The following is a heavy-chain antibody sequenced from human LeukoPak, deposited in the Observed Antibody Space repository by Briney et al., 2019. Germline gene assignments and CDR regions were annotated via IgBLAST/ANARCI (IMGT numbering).Heavy chain of an antibody. D-gene: IGHD7-27*01. V-gene: IGHV1-69-2*01. CDR3: AAAPPGLEELNGGAF. CDR1: GYTFTDYS. J-gene: IGHJ4*02. CDR2: VNPEDDET. Sequence: ATVKISCNVSGYTFTDYSIHWLQQAPGKGLEWLGLVNPEDDETIYSEKFQGRITMTADTSTDTAFMELSSLRSEDTAIYYCAAAPPGLEELNGGAFWGQGTLVTVSS.